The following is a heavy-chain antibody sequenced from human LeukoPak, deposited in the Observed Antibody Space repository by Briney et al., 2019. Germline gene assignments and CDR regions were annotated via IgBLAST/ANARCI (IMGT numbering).Heavy chain of an antibody. J-gene: IGHJ4*02. CDR2: INPSFNPGVDVT. CDR3: ARAWESIAGYYFDY. D-gene: IGHD1-26*01. Sequence: ASVKVSCKASGYTFSSQHIHWVRQAPGQGLEWMGKINPSFNPGVDVTSYAQKFQGRVTTTRDISTNTVYMELSSLTSEDTAVYYCARAWESIAGYYFDYWGQGTLVTVSS. V-gene: IGHV1-46*01. CDR1: GYTFSSQH.